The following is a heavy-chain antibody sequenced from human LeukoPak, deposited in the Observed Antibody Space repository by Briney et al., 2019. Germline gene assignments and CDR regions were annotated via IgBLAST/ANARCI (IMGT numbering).Heavy chain of an antibody. CDR1: GGTFSSYT. Sequence: SVKVSCKASGGTFSSYTISWVRQAPGQGLEWMGRIIPILGIANYAQKFQGRVTITADKSTSTAYMELSSLRSEDTAVYYCARDDYGGTDAFDIWGQGTMVTVSS. V-gene: IGHV1-69*04. CDR2: IIPILGIA. J-gene: IGHJ3*02. CDR3: ARDDYGGTDAFDI. D-gene: IGHD4-23*01.